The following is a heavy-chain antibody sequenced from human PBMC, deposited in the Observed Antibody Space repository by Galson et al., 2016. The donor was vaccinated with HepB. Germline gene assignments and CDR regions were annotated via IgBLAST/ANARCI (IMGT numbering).Heavy chain of an antibody. Sequence: SVKVSCKASGYTFTSYDINWVRQATGQGLEWMGWTNPNSGNTGYAQNFQVRVTMTTNTSIPTDYMELSSLGSEDTAVYYCARGGSSWSRGWFDRWGQGTLVTVAS. D-gene: IGHD6-13*01. CDR2: TNPNSGNT. V-gene: IGHV1-8*01. CDR3: ARGGSSWSRGWFDR. CDR1: GYTFTSYD. J-gene: IGHJ5*02.